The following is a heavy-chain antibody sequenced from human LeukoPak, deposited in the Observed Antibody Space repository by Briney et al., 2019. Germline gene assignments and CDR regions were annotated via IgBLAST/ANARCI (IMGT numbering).Heavy chain of an antibody. V-gene: IGHV3-23*01. J-gene: IGHJ4*02. D-gene: IGHD2-21*02. CDR3: ARGRAYCGGDCYSGPDY. Sequence: GGSLRLSCAASGFTFSSYAMSWVRQAPGKGLEWVSAISGSGGSAYYADSVKGRFTISRDNSKNTLYLQMNSLRAEDTAVYYCARGRAYCGGDCYSGPDYWGQGTLVTVSS. CDR1: GFTFSSYA. CDR2: ISGSGGSA.